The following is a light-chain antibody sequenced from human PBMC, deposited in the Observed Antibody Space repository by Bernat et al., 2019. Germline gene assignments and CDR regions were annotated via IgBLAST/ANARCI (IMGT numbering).Light chain of an antibody. CDR3: ETWERKPWV. CDR1: SGHSSYI. V-gene: IGLV4-60*02. J-gene: IGLJ3*02. CDR2: LEGSGSY. Sequence: QPVLTQSSSASPSLGSSVKLTCTLSSGHSSYIIAWHQQQPGKAPRYLMKLEGSGSYNKGGGVPDRCSGSSSGADRDLTISNLQFGDEAGYCWETWERKPWVFGGGTKLTV.